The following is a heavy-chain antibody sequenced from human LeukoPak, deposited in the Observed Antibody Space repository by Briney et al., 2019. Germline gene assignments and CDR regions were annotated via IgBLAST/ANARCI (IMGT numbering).Heavy chain of an antibody. D-gene: IGHD7-27*01. Sequence: ASVKVSCKASGYTFTGYYMHWVRQAPGQGLEWMGWINPNSGGTNYAQKFQGRVTMTRDTSISTAYMELSRLRSDDTAVYYCARGELTGELDYYYYYMDVWGKGTTVTVSS. CDR3: ARGELTGELDYYYYYMDV. J-gene: IGHJ6*03. CDR2: INPNSGGT. CDR1: GYTFTGYY. V-gene: IGHV1-2*02.